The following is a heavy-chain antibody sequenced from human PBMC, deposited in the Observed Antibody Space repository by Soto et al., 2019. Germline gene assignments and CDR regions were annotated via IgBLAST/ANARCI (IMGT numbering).Heavy chain of an antibody. Sequence: QVQLQESGPGLVKPSETLSLTCTVSGGSISSYYWSWIRQPPGKGLEWIGYIYYRGSTNYNPSLKGRLTISVDTSKNEFSLRLRSVTAADTAVYYCARDLDYGGNSVWYFDLWGRGTLVTVSS. CDR1: GGSISSYY. CDR2: IYYRGST. J-gene: IGHJ2*01. CDR3: ARDLDYGGNSVWYFDL. D-gene: IGHD4-17*01. V-gene: IGHV4-59*01.